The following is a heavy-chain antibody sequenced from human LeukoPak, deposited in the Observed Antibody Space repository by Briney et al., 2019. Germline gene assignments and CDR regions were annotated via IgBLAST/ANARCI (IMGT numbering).Heavy chain of an antibody. CDR1: GDSVSSNSSA. D-gene: IGHD3-22*01. CDR2: TYYRSKWYN. CDR3: ARVLDYYDSSDYYHSYYFDY. Sequence: SQTLSLTCAISGDSVSSNSSAWNWIRESPSRGLEWLGRTYYRSKWYNDSAVSVTSRITIHPDTSKNQFSLQLNSVTPEDTAVYYCARVLDYYDSSDYYHSYYFDYWGQGTLVTVSS. J-gene: IGHJ4*02. V-gene: IGHV6-1*01.